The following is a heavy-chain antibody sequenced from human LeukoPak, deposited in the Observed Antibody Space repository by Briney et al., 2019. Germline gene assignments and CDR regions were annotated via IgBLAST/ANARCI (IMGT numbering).Heavy chain of an antibody. CDR3: ARHGLESGYSYGGPENY. V-gene: IGHV4-39*01. CDR1: GGSISSNSSY. J-gene: IGHJ4*02. D-gene: IGHD5-18*01. Sequence: PSETLSLTCTVSGGSISSNSSYWGWIRQPPGKGLEWIGSIYYSGSTYYNPSLKSRVTISVDTSKNQFSLKLSSVTAADTAVYYCARHGLESGYSYGGPENYWGQGTLVTVSS. CDR2: IYYSGST.